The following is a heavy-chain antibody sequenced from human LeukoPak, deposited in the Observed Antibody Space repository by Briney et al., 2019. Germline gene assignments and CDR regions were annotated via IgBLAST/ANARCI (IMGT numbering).Heavy chain of an antibody. V-gene: IGHV3-30*02. CDR3: AKEGYYDSSGYYYVIDY. J-gene: IGHJ4*02. Sequence: GGSLRLSCAASGFTFSSYGMHWVRQAPGKGLEWVAFIRYDGSNKYYADSVKGRFTISRDNSKNTLYLQMNSLRAEDTAVYYCAKEGYYDSSGYYYVIDYWGQGTLVTVSS. D-gene: IGHD3-22*01. CDR1: GFTFSSYG. CDR2: IRYDGSNK.